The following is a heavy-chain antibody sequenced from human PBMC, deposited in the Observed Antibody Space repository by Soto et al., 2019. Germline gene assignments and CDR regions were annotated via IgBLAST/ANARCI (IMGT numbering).Heavy chain of an antibody. CDR3: TRYLMVRADCYGMDV. Sequence: EVQLVESGGGLVQPGGSLKLSCAASGFTFSSSAMHWVRQASGKGLEWVGGIRSKANSYATAYAASVKGRFTIYRDDSKNTAYLQMKSLKAEDTAVYDCTRYLMVRADCYGMDVWGQGTTVTVSS. V-gene: IGHV3-73*02. CDR1: GFTFSSSA. J-gene: IGHJ6*02. CDR2: IRSKANSYAT. D-gene: IGHD3-10*01.